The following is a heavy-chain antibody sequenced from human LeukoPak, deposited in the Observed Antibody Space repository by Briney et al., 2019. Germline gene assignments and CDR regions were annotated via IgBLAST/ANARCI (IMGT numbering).Heavy chain of an antibody. J-gene: IGHJ4*02. V-gene: IGHV3-23*01. Sequence: GGSLRLSCAASGFSFSIYAMSWVRQAPGQGLEWVSAISGNVDNTYYADSVKGRFTISRDNSKNTLYLQMNRLRAEDTAIYYCAKDRNGNCSGGSCFPPAFDYWGQGTLVTVSS. CDR2: ISGNVDNT. CDR3: AKDRNGNCSGGSCFPPAFDY. CDR1: GFSFSIYA. D-gene: IGHD2-15*01.